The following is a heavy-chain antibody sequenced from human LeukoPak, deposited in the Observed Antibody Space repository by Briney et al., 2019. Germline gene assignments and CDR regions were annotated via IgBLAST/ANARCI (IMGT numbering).Heavy chain of an antibody. V-gene: IGHV1-2*02. D-gene: IGHD6-19*01. Sequence: ASVKVSCKASEYTFTRYYMHWVRQAPGQGLEWMGWINPNTGGTNYAQKFQGRVTMTRDTPITTAYVELRSLEYDDTAVYYCAKDFRDQWLVNAFHIWGQGTMVTVSS. CDR2: INPNTGGT. CDR1: EYTFTRYY. J-gene: IGHJ3*02. CDR3: AKDFRDQWLVNAFHI.